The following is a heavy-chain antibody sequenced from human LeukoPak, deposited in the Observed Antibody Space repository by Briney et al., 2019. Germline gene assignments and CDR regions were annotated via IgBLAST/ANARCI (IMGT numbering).Heavy chain of an antibody. V-gene: IGHV4-59*01. J-gene: IGHJ4*02. Sequence: SETLSLTCTVSGGSISGYYWSWIRQPPGKGLEWIGYIYYSGSTNYNPSLRSRVTISVDTSKNQFSLKLSSVTAADTAVYYCASGRVTAIDYWGQGTLVTVSS. CDR1: GGSISGYY. CDR2: IYYSGST. CDR3: ASGRVTAIDY. D-gene: IGHD2-21*02.